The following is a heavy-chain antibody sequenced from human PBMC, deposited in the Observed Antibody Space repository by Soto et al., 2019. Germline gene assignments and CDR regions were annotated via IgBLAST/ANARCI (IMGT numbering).Heavy chain of an antibody. V-gene: IGHV3-66*01. CDR1: GFTVSSNH. CDR2: IYSGGST. D-gene: IGHD3-16*01. Sequence: EVQLVESGGGLVQPGGSLRLSCAASGFTVSSNHMSWVRQAPGKGLESVSLIYSGGSTYYADSVKGRFTFSRDNSQNTLYLQMNSLRAEDTAVYYCAGPGEQHRYWGQGTLVTVSS. CDR3: AGPGEQHRY. J-gene: IGHJ4*02.